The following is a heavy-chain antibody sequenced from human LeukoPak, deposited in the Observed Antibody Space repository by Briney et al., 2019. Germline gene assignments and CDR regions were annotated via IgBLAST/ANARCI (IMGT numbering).Heavy chain of an antibody. CDR2: ISSDGNNK. D-gene: IGHD3-22*01. Sequence: GSLRLSCAASGFTFSSYGMHWVRQAPGKGLEWVAVISSDGNNKNYVDSVKGRFTFSRDNSKNTLYLQMNSLRAEDTAVYYCAKGNDIGGYYYPHFDYWGQGTLLTVSS. V-gene: IGHV3-30*18. J-gene: IGHJ4*02. CDR1: GFTFSSYG. CDR3: AKGNDIGGYYYPHFDY.